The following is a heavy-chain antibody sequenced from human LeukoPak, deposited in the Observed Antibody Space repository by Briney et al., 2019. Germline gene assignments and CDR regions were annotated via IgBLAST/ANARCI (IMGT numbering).Heavy chain of an antibody. J-gene: IGHJ4*02. V-gene: IGHV3-33*08. D-gene: IGHD6-6*01. Sequence: GGSLRLSCAASGFTFSSYAMSWVRQAPGKGLEWVAVIWYDGSNKYYADSVKGRFTISRDNSKNTLYLQMNSLRAEDTAVYYCARANFQYSSSFDYWGQGTLVTVSS. CDR2: IWYDGSNK. CDR1: GFTFSSYA. CDR3: ARANFQYSSSFDY.